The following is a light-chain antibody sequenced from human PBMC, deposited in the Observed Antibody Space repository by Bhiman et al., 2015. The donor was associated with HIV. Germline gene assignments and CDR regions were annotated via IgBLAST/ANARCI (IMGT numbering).Light chain of an antibody. CDR2: DVI. J-gene: IGLJ2*01. V-gene: IGLV2-14*03. CDR3: SSYGGTTNWGA. CDR1: SSDVGAYNY. Sequence: QSALTQPASVSGSPGQSITISCTGTSSDVGAYNYVSWYQQHPGKAPKLMIYDVINRPSGVSNRFSGSKSGNTASLTISGLQAEDEADYYCSSYGGTTNWGAFGGGTKLTVL.